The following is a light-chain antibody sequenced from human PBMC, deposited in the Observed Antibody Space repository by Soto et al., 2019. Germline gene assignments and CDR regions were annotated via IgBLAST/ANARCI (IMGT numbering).Light chain of an antibody. CDR1: SSNIGSNT. CDR3: AAWDDSLNGYV. V-gene: IGLV1-44*01. Sequence: QSALTQPPSASGTPGQRVTISCSGSSSNIGSNTVNWYQQLPRTAPKLPIYSNNQRPSGVPDRFSGSKSGTSASLAISGLQSEDEADYYCAAWDDSLNGYVFGTGTKVTVL. J-gene: IGLJ1*01. CDR2: SNN.